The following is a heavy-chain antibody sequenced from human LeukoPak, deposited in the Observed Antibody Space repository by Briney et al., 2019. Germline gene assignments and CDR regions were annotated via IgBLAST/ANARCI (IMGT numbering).Heavy chain of an antibody. CDR3: AKGESPQYMVRGVPYYYYVMDV. CDR2: ISGSGGST. V-gene: IGHV3-23*01. J-gene: IGHJ6*02. Sequence: GGSLRLSCVASGFTVSRNYMSWVRQAPGKGLEWVSAISGSGGSTYYADSVKGRFTISRDNSKNTLYLQMNSLRAEDTAVYYCAKGESPQYMVRGVPYYYYVMDVRGQGTTATVAS. D-gene: IGHD3-10*01. CDR1: GFTVSRNY.